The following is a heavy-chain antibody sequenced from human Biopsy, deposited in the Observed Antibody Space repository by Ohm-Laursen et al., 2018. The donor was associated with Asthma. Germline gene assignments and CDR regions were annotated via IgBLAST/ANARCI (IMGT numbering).Heavy chain of an antibody. V-gene: IGHV1-69*01. D-gene: IGHD6-19*01. CDR1: GGTFSKFA. J-gene: IGHJ6*02. Sequence: SSVKVSCKVSGGTFSKFAISWVRQAPGQGLEWMGGIITIFGTTNYAQKFQGRVTITADESTSTAYMEVTSLRSEDTAIYYCARCQVGYSSGWSLLLKKIYYSGMDVWGQGTAVTVSS. CDR2: IITIFGTT. CDR3: ARCQVGYSSGWSLLLKKIYYSGMDV.